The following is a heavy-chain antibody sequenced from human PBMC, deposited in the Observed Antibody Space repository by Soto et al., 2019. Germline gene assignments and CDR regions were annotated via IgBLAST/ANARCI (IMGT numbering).Heavy chain of an antibody. CDR2: ISGSGGST. J-gene: IGHJ6*02. CDR1: GFTFSSYA. D-gene: IGHD6-6*01. CDR3: AKDIAARRGIYYYYGMDV. V-gene: IGHV3-23*01. Sequence: GGSLRLSCAASGFTFSSYAMSWVRQAPGKGLEWVSAISGSGGSTYYADSVKGRFTISRDNSKNTLYLQMNSLRVEDTAVYYCAKDIAARRGIYYYYGMDVWGQGTTVTVSS.